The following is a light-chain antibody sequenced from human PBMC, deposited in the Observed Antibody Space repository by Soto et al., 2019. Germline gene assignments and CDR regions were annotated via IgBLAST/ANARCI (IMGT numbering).Light chain of an antibody. CDR1: QSISSY. CDR3: QQSYSTFWT. Sequence: DIQMTQSPSSLSASVGDRVTITCRASQSISSYLNWYQQKPGKAPKLLIYAASSLQSVVPSRFSGSGSVTDFNLTISRLQPEDFATYYCQQSYSTFWTFGQGTKVEIK. V-gene: IGKV1-39*01. CDR2: AAS. J-gene: IGKJ1*01.